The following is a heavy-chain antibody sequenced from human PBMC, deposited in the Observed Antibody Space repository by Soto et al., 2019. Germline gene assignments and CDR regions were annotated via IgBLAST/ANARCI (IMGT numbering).Heavy chain of an antibody. V-gene: IGHV1-46*01. CDR3: ARDKRRDYAVWTRRRYYYGMDV. Sequence: ALVKVSCKASGYTFTSYYMHWVRQAPGQGLEWMGIINPSGGSTSYAQKFQGRVTMTRDTSTSTVYIELSSLRSEHTAVYYCARDKRRDYAVWTRRRYYYGMDVWGQGTTVTVSS. D-gene: IGHD3-3*01. CDR1: GYTFTSYY. J-gene: IGHJ6*02. CDR2: INPSGGST.